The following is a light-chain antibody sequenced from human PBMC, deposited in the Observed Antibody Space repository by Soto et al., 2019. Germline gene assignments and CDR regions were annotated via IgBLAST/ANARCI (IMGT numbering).Light chain of an antibody. CDR2: RNN. CDR1: SSNIGSHY. Sequence: QSVLTQPPSASGTPGQSLTISCAGSSSNIGSHYVYWYQHLPGTAPKLLIYRNNQRPSGVPDRFSGSKSGTSASLAISGLPSEDEADYYCAAWDDSLSGWVFGGGTKLTVL. CDR3: AAWDDSLSGWV. J-gene: IGLJ3*02. V-gene: IGLV1-47*01.